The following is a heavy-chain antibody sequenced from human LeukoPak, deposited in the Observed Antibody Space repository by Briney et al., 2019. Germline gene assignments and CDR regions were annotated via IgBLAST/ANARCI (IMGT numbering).Heavy chain of an antibody. CDR2: ISGSGGNT. J-gene: IGHJ4*02. CDR1: GFTFSSYA. D-gene: IGHD3-22*01. Sequence: GGSLRLSCIASGFTFSSYAISWVRQAPGKGLEWVSAISGSGGNTYYTDSVKGRFTISRDNSKNTLYLQMDTLGAEDTAVYYCAKAKGHYYDSSGYRHFDCWGQGTLVTVFS. CDR3: AKAKGHYYDSSGYRHFDC. V-gene: IGHV3-23*01.